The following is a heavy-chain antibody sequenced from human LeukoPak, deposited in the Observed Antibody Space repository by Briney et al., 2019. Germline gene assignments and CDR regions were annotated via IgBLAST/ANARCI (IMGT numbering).Heavy chain of an antibody. Sequence: GASLRLSCAASGFTFSSYAMSWVRQAPGKGLEWVSAISGSGGSTYYADSVKGRFTISRDNSKNMLYLQMNSLRAEDTAIYYCAREGYCSGGSCSDWYFDLWGRGTLVTVSS. CDR1: GFTFSSYA. D-gene: IGHD2-15*01. J-gene: IGHJ2*01. V-gene: IGHV3-23*01. CDR3: AREGYCSGGSCSDWYFDL. CDR2: ISGSGGST.